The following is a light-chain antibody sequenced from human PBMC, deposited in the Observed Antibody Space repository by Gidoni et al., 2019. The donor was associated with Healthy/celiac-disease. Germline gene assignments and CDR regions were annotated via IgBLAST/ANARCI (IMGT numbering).Light chain of an antibody. Sequence: IVLTQSPGTLSLSPGERATLSCRASQSVSSSYFAWYQQKPGQAPRLLIYGASSRATGIPDRFSGSGSGTDFTLTSSRLEPEEFAVYYCQQYGSSPWTFGQGTKVEIK. CDR3: QQYGSSPWT. J-gene: IGKJ1*01. V-gene: IGKV3-20*01. CDR1: QSVSSSY. CDR2: GAS.